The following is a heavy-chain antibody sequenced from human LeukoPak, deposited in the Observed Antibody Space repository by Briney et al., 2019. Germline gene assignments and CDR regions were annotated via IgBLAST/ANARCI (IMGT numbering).Heavy chain of an antibody. D-gene: IGHD3-16*02. Sequence: GGSLRLSCAASGFTFSGSAMHWVRQASGKGLEWVGRIRSKANSYATAYAASLKGRFTISRDDSKNTAYLQMNSLRAEDTALYYCARVMITFGGVIVMGNAFDIWGQGTMVTVSS. CDR3: ARVMITFGGVIVMGNAFDI. V-gene: IGHV3-73*01. J-gene: IGHJ3*02. CDR1: GFTFSGSA. CDR2: IRSKANSYAT.